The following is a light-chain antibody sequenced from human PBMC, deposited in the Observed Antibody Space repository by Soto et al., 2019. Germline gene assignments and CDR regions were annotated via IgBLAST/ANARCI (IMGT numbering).Light chain of an antibody. CDR2: EVT. CDR1: SSDIVTYNL. V-gene: IGLV2-23*02. Sequence: QSALTQPASVSGSPGQSITISCTGTSSDIVTYNLVSWYQHHPGKAPKLMIYEVTKRPSGVSSRFSGSKSGNTASLTISGLQAEDEADYYCCSYAGTSTLFGGGTQLTVL. J-gene: IGLJ2*01. CDR3: CSYAGTSTL.